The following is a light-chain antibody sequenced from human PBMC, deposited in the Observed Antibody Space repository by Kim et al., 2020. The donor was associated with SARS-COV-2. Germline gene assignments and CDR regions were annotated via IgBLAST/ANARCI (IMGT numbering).Light chain of an antibody. CDR3: QQLDTPAWT. CDR2: AAS. V-gene: IGKV1-9*01. J-gene: IGKJ1*01. Sequence: ASVGDRVTITCRASQGSRSYVAWYQQKPEKAPKLLIYAASTLHSGVPSRFSGRGSGRDFTLTITNLQPEDCATYYCQQLDTPAWTFGPETKVDIK. CDR1: QGSRSY.